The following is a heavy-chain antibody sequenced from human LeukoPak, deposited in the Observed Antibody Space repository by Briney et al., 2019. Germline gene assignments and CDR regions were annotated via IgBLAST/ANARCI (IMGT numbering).Heavy chain of an antibody. V-gene: IGHV3-23*01. CDR2: ISGSGGST. J-gene: IGHJ4*02. D-gene: IGHD6-13*01. Sequence: PGGSLRLSCAASGFTFSSYAMSWVRQAPGKGLEWGSAISGSGGSTYYADSVKGRFTISRDNSEETLYLQMNSLRAEDTAVYYSVKSPWPQQLAYFDYWGQGTLATVSS. CDR3: VKSPWPQQLAYFDY. CDR1: GFTFSSYA.